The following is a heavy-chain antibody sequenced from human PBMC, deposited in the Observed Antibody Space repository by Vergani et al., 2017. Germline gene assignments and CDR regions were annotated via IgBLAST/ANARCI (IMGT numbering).Heavy chain of an antibody. Sequence: EVQLVESGGGLVQPGGSLRLSCAASGFTFSSYSMNWVRQAPGKGLEWVPYISSSSSTIHYADSVKGRFTISRDNAKNSLYLQMNSLRAEDTAVYYCARGYDSSGYWYYYYYGMDVWGQGTTVTVSS. D-gene: IGHD3-22*01. CDR2: ISSSSSTI. J-gene: IGHJ6*02. CDR3: ARGYDSSGYWYYYYYGMDV. V-gene: IGHV3-48*01. CDR1: GFTFSSYS.